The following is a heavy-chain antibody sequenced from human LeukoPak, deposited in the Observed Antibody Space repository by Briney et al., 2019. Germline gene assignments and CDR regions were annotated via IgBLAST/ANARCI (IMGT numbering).Heavy chain of an antibody. Sequence: SETLSLTCTVSGGSISSGDYHWNWIRQPPGKGLEWIGSIYYSGSTYYNPSLKSRVTISVDTSKNQFSLKLSSVTAADTAVYYCARQKAGYVDYWGQGTLVTVSS. CDR2: IYYSGST. V-gene: IGHV4-39*01. D-gene: IGHD6-19*01. J-gene: IGHJ4*02. CDR3: ARQKAGYVDY. CDR1: GGSISSGDYH.